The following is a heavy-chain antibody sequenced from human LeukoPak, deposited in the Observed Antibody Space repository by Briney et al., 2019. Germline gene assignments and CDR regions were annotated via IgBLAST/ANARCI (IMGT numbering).Heavy chain of an antibody. CDR1: GFTFSSYA. Sequence: PGGSLRLSCAASGFTFSSYAMTWVRQAPGKGLEWVSSFSFNGESTYYADSAKGRFTISRDNSKNTLYLQMNSLRAEDTAVYYCAREILKWERRRAGYFDYWGQGTLVTVSS. CDR3: AREILKWERRRAGYFDY. CDR2: FSFNGEST. V-gene: IGHV3-23*01. D-gene: IGHD1-26*01. J-gene: IGHJ4*02.